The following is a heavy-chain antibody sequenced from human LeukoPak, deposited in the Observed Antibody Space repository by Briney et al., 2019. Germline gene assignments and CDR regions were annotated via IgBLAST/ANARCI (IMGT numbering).Heavy chain of an antibody. D-gene: IGHD3-3*01. J-gene: IGHJ5*02. CDR3: AREWRDFWDDDLENWFDP. V-gene: IGHV4-30-4*01. CDR1: GGSISSGDYY. Sequence: PSETLSLTCTVSGGSISSGDYYWSWIRQPPGKGLEYIGYIYYSGKTYYNPSLKSRITISLDTSKNQFSLNMTSVTAADTAIYYCAREWRDFWDDDLENWFDPWGQGTLVTVSS. CDR2: IYYSGKT.